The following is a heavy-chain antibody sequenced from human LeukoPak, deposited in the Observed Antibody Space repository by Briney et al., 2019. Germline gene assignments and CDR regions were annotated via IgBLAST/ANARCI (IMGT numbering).Heavy chain of an antibody. CDR3: ARAGYCSSTSCYDYYYYYGMDA. J-gene: IGHJ6*02. CDR2: IYYSGST. CDR1: GGSISSYY. V-gene: IGHV4-59*12. D-gene: IGHD2-2*03. Sequence: SETLSLTCTVSGGSISSYYWSWIRQPPGKGLEWIGYIYYSGSTNYNPSLKSRVTISVDTSKNQFSLKLSSVTAADTAVYYCARAGYCSSTSCYDYYYYYGMDAWGQGTTVTVSS.